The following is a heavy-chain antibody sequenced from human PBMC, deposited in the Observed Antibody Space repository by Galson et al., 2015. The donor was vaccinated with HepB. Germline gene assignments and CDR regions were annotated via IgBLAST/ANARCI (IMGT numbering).Heavy chain of an antibody. J-gene: IGHJ4*02. D-gene: IGHD5-12*01. Sequence: VKVXCXXSXXTLTXXSMHWVRQAPGKGLEWMGGFDPEDGETIYAQKFQGRVTMTEDTSTDTAYMELSSLRSEDTAVYYCATGGYYGGYDYYFDYWGQGTLVTXXS. CDR2: FDPEDGET. CDR3: ATGGYYGGYDYYFDY. V-gene: IGHV1-24*01. CDR1: XXTLTXXS.